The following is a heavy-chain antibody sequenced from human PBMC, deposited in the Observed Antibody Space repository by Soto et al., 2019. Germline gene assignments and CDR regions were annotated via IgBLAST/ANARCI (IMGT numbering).Heavy chain of an antibody. CDR2: LSAYNGNT. Sequence: QVQLVQSGAEVKKPGASVKVSCKASGYTFTSYGISWVRQAPGQGLEWMGWLSAYNGNTNYAQKLQGRVTMTTDKSTSTAYMELRSLRSDETAVYYCARTYYDFWSGYDFDYWGQGTLVTVSS. V-gene: IGHV1-18*01. CDR3: ARTYYDFWSGYDFDY. CDR1: GYTFTSYG. D-gene: IGHD3-3*01. J-gene: IGHJ4*02.